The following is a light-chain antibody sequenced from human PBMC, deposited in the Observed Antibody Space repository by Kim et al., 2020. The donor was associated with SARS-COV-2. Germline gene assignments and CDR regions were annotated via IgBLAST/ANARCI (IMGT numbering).Light chain of an antibody. CDR3: QSYDNTNVI. CDR1: SGQIASNY. V-gene: IGLV6-57*03. CDR2: DGD. J-gene: IGLJ2*01. Sequence: GKGVTHPGTRSSGQIASNYVQWYQQRPNSVPATVIYDGDQRPSGVPDRFSGSIDSSSNSASLTISGLSADDEADYYCQSYDNTNVIFGGGTQLTVL.